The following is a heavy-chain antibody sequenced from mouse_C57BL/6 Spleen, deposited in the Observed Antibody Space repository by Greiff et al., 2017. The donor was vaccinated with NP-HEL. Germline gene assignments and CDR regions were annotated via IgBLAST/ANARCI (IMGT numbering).Heavy chain of an antibody. J-gene: IGHJ1*03. CDR2: IYPSDSET. V-gene: IGHV1-61*01. D-gene: IGHD4-1*01. CDR3: ASLGRLWYFDV. CDR1: GYTFTSYW. Sequence: QVQLQQPGAELVRPGSSVKLSCKASGYTFTSYWMDWVKQRPGQGLEWIGNIYPSDSETHYNQKFKDKATLTVDKSSSTAYMQLSSLTSEDSAVYYCASLGRLWYFDVWGTGTTVTVSS.